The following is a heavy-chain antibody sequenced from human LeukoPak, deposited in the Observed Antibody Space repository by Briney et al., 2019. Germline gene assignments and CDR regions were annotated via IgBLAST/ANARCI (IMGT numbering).Heavy chain of an antibody. CDR1: GFTFSSYG. Sequence: PGRSLRLSCAASGFTFSSYGMHWVRQAPGKGLEWVAVISYDGSNKYYADSVKGRFTISRDNSKNTLYLQMNSLRAEDTAVYYCAKDLSPCSSGWHWFDPWGQGTLVTVSS. CDR3: AKDLSPCSSGWHWFDP. V-gene: IGHV3-30*18. D-gene: IGHD6-19*01. J-gene: IGHJ5*02. CDR2: ISYDGSNK.